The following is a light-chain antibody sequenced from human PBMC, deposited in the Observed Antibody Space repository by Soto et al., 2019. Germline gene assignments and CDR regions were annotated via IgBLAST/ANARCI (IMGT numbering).Light chain of an antibody. V-gene: IGLV2-14*01. Sequence: QSALTQPASVSGSPGQSITTSCTGTSSDVGGYNYCSWYQQRPGKATKFMIYEVTNRPLGDSNRLSGSKSGNTASLPISGLQVEDEVDYFCASYTRGGTRVFGTGTKVTVL. J-gene: IGLJ1*01. CDR3: ASYTRGGTRV. CDR2: EVT. CDR1: SSDVGGYNY.